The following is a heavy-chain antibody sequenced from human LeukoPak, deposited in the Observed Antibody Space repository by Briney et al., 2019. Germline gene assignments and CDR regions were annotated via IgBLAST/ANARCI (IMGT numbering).Heavy chain of an antibody. D-gene: IGHD3-3*01. V-gene: IGHV1-46*01. CDR1: GYTFTSDY. CDR3: AKGSRFLDY. CDR2: INPSGGRT. Sequence: LGASVKVSCKASGYTFTSDYIHWVRQAPGQGLEWLGIINPSGGRTTYGQNFQGRVTMTRDTSTSTIYMELSSLRSEDTAVYYRAKGSRFLDYWGQGTLVTVSS. J-gene: IGHJ4*02.